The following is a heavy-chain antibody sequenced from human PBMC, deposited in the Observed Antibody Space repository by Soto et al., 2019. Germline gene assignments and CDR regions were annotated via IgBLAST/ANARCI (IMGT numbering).Heavy chain of an antibody. CDR2: ISYDGSNK. V-gene: IGHV3-30-3*01. D-gene: IGHD5-12*01. CDR3: ARPKGVEMATTYFDY. CDR1: GFTFSSYA. J-gene: IGHJ4*02. Sequence: QVQLVESGGGVVQPGRSLRLSCAASGFTFSSYAMHWVRQAPGKGLEWVAVISYDGSNKYYADSVKGRFTISRDNSKNTLELKMSSLRAEDTAVYYCARPKGVEMATTYFDYWGQGTLVTVSS.